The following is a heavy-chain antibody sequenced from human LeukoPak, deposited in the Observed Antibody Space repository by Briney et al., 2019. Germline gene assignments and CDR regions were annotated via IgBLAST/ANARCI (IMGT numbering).Heavy chain of an antibody. CDR2: IIPIFGTA. CDR1: GGTFSSYA. CDR3: ARVGYSSGWSWVALDY. J-gene: IGHJ4*02. D-gene: IGHD6-19*01. V-gene: IGHV1-69*13. Sequence: SVKVSCKASGGTFSSYAISWVRQAPGQGLEWMGGIIPIFGTANYAQKFQGRVTITADESTSAAYMELSSLRSEDTAVYYCARVGYSSGWSWVALDYWGQGTLVTVSS.